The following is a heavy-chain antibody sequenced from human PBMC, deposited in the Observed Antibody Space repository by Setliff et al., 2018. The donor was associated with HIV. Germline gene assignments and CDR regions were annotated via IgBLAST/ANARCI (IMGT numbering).Heavy chain of an antibody. CDR1: GFSISSGHY. CDR3: ARDRYFDGGWFDP. CDR2: IYYSGTT. D-gene: IGHD3-9*01. V-gene: IGHV4-38-2*02. Sequence: SETLSLTCAVSGFSISSGHYWAWIRQPPGKGLEWIGSIYYSGTTNYSPSLKSRVTISVDTSKNQFSLKLGSVTAADTAVYYCARDRYFDGGWFDPWGQGTLVTVSS. J-gene: IGHJ5*02.